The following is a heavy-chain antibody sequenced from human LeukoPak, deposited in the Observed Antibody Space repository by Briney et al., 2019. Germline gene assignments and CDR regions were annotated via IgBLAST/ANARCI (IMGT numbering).Heavy chain of an antibody. CDR2: IYYSGST. J-gene: IGHJ5*02. Sequence: TSETPSLTCTVSGGSISRGDYYGSWIRQPPGKGLEWLGYIYYSGSTYYKTSLKSRVPISVDTSKNQFSLKLSSVAAADTAVCYCARRVLLWFGELSPEPNLNWFDPWGQGTLVTVSS. CDR3: ARRVLLWFGELSPEPNLNWFDP. CDR1: GGSISRGDYY. V-gene: IGHV4-30-4*01. D-gene: IGHD3-10*01.